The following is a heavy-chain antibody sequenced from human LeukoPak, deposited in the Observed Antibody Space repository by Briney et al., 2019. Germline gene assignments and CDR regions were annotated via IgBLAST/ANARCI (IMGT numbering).Heavy chain of an antibody. D-gene: IGHD4/OR15-4a*01. V-gene: IGHV3-7*02. CDR2: IKQDGSEK. Sequence: GGSLILSCAASGFTFSNYWMIWVRQAPGKGLEWVGNIKQDGSEKRYADSVRGRFSISRDNSRNTVNLQMSSLRTEDTAVYYCVKMAYGATYFDFWGQGTLVTVSS. CDR3: VKMAYGATYFDF. CDR1: GFTFSNYW. J-gene: IGHJ4*02.